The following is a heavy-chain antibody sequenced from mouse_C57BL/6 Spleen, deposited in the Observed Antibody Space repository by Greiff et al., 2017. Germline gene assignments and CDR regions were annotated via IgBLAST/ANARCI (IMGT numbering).Heavy chain of an antibody. D-gene: IGHD1-1*01. CDR3: ASYYYGSSYGYCDV. CDR2: IDPSDSYT. CDR1: GYTFTSYW. V-gene: IGHV1-69*01. Sequence: QVQLQQPGAELVMPGASVKLSCKASGYTFTSYWMHWVKQRPGQGLEWIGEIDPSDSYTNYNQKFKGKSTLTVDKSSSTAYMQLSSLTSEDSAVYYCASYYYGSSYGYCDVWGTGTTVTVAS. J-gene: IGHJ1*03.